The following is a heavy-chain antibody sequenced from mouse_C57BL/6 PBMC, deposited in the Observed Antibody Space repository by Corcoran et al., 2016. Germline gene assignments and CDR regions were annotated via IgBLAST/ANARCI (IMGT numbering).Heavy chain of an antibody. CDR3: ARTYYSNYDYWYFDV. CDR1: GFSLRTSGMG. J-gene: IGHJ1*03. Sequence: QVTLKESGPGILQSSQTLSLTCSFSGFSLRTSGMGVSWIRQPSGKGLEWLAHIYWDDDKRYNPSLKSRLTISKDTSRNQVFLKITSVDTADTATYYCARTYYSNYDYWYFDVWGTGTTVTVSS. V-gene: IGHV8-12*01. CDR2: IYWDDDK. D-gene: IGHD2-5*01.